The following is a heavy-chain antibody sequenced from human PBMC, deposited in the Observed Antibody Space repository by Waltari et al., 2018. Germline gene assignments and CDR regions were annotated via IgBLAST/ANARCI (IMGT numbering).Heavy chain of an antibody. J-gene: IGHJ4*02. Sequence: QLQLQESGPGLVKPSETLSLTCTVSGGSISSSSYYWGWIRQPPGKGLEWIGSIYYSGSTCYNPSLKRRVTISVDTSKNQFSLKLSSVTAADTAVYYCARLGRGSGWDYFDYWGQGTLVTVSS. V-gene: IGHV4-39*07. CDR1: GGSISSSSYY. CDR3: ARLGRGSGWDYFDY. CDR2: IYYSGST. D-gene: IGHD6-19*01.